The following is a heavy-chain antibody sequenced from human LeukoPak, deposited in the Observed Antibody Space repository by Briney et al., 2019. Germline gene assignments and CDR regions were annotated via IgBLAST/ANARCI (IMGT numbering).Heavy chain of an antibody. CDR1: GFTFSSCE. V-gene: IGHV3-48*03. Sequence: GGSLRLSCAASGFTFSSCEMNWVRQAPGKGLEWVSYISSSGSTIYYADSVKGRFTISRDNAKNSLYLQMNSLRAEDTAVYYCARDQYSGYAADVDWFDPWGQGTLVTVSS. CDR3: ARDQYSGYAADVDWFDP. CDR2: ISSSGSTI. J-gene: IGHJ5*02. D-gene: IGHD5-12*01.